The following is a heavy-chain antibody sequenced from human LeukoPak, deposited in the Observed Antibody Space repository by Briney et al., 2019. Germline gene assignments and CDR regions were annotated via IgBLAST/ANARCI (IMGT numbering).Heavy chain of an antibody. CDR2: VYYSGST. D-gene: IGHD6-19*01. CDR1: GGSISSYY. J-gene: IGHJ4*02. Sequence: MTSETLSLTCTVSGGSISSYYWSWIRQPPGKGLEWIGYVYYSGSTNYNPSLKSRVTISVDTSKDQFSLKLSSVAAADTAVYYCARACSSGWPDFDYWGQGTLVTVSS. CDR3: ARACSSGWPDFDY. V-gene: IGHV4-59*01.